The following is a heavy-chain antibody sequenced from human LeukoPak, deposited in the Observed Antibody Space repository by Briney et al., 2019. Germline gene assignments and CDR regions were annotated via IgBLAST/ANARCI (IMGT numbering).Heavy chain of an antibody. Sequence: PSGTLSLTCAVSGGSISSGGYYWSWIRQPPGKGLEWIGSIYYSGSIYYNPSLKSRVTISVDTSNNHFSLKLSSVTAADTAVYYCARTTGPSRYYGSSSFLYWGQGALVTVSS. J-gene: IGHJ4*02. CDR1: GGSISSGGYY. CDR3: ARTTGPSRYYGSSSFLY. V-gene: IGHV4-30-2*03. CDR2: IYYSGSI. D-gene: IGHD6-6*01.